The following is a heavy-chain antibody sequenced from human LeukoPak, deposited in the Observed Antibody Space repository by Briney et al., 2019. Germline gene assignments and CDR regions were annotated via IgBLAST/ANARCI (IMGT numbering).Heavy chain of an antibody. J-gene: IGHJ4*02. CDR1: GDSMSSGNYY. V-gene: IGHV4-61*02. CDR2: MYTSGST. D-gene: IGHD1-26*01. CDR3: ARGVGTTNFDY. Sequence: SETLSPTCTVSGDSMSSGNYYWSWIRQPAGKGLEWIGRMYTSGSTNYNPSLKSRVIISVDTSKNQFSLQLNSVTAADTAVYYCARGVGTTNFDYWGQGTLVTVSS.